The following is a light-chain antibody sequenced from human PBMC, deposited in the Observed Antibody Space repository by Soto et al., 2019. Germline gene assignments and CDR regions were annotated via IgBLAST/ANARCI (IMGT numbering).Light chain of an antibody. V-gene: IGKV1-39*01. CDR1: QSISSY. CDR3: QQSYSTPWVT. J-gene: IGKJ3*01. Sequence: DIQMTQSPSSLSASVGDRVTITCRASQSISSYLNWYQQKPGKAPKLLIYAASSLQSGVPSRFSGSGSGTDFTLTISSLQPEDFATYYCQQSYSTPWVTFGSGTKVDIK. CDR2: AAS.